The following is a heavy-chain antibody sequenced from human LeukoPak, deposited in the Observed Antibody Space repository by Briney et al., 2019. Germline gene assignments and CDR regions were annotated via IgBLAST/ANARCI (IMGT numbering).Heavy chain of an antibody. J-gene: IGHJ4*02. V-gene: IGHV3-66*01. Sequence: PGGSLRLSCAASGITVSTNYMSWVRQAPGKGLEWVSVIHTEDSTYYADSAKGRFAISRDISKNTLYLQMNSLRGDDTAVYYCAGDWNGDHVIEYWGQGTLVTVSS. CDR1: GITVSTNY. CDR2: IHTEDST. D-gene: IGHD3-16*01. CDR3: AGDWNGDHVIEY.